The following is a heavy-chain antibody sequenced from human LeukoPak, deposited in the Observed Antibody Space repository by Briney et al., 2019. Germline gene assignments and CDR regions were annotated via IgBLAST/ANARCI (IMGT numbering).Heavy chain of an antibody. Sequence: PSETLSLTCAVSGGSISSGGYSWSWIRQPPGKGLECIGYIFHSGNTYYNPSLKSRVTISVDRSKNQFSLKLSSVAAADTAVYYCARGSKCCGGNCYCPFDYWGQGTLVTVSS. CDR1: GGSISSGGYS. V-gene: IGHV4-30-2*01. D-gene: IGHD2-21*02. CDR2: IFHSGNT. CDR3: ARGSKCCGGNCYCPFDY. J-gene: IGHJ4*02.